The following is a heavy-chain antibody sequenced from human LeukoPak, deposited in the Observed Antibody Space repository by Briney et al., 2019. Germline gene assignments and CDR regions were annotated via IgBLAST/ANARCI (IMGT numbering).Heavy chain of an antibody. CDR3: AKEGYDYVWGSYRYLYYFDY. V-gene: IGHV3-30*18. CDR1: GFTFSSYG. Sequence: GRSLRLSCAASGFTFSSYGMHWVRQAPGKGLEWVAVISYDGSNKYYADSVKGRFTISRDNSKNTLYLQMNSLRAEDTAVYYCAKEGYDYVWGSYRYLYYFDYWGQGTLVTVSS. D-gene: IGHD3-16*02. CDR2: ISYDGSNK. J-gene: IGHJ4*02.